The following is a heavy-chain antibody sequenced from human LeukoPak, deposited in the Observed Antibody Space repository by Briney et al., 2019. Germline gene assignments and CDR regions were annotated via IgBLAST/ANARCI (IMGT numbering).Heavy chain of an antibody. Sequence: GGSLRLSCAASGFTFSSYSMNWVRQAPGKGLEWVSSISSSSSYIYYTDSVKGRFTISRDNAKNSLYLQMNSLRAEDTAVYYCASIVGESFFDYWGQGTLVTVSS. J-gene: IGHJ4*02. CDR2: ISSSSSYI. D-gene: IGHD3-10*01. CDR3: ASIVGESFFDY. V-gene: IGHV3-21*01. CDR1: GFTFSSYS.